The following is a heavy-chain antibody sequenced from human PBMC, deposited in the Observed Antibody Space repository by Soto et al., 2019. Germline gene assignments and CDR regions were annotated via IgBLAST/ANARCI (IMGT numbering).Heavy chain of an antibody. V-gene: IGHV3-23*01. CDR2: ISGSGGST. J-gene: IGHJ6*02. CDR3: EKEGYCSSTSCHLPYYGMDV. D-gene: IGHD2-2*01. CDR1: GFTFSSYA. Sequence: GGSLRLSCAASGFTFSSYAMSWVRQAPGKGLEWVSAISGSGGSTYYADSVKGRFTISRDNSKNTLYLQMNSLRAEDTAVYYCEKEGYCSSTSCHLPYYGMDVWGRGTTVTVSS.